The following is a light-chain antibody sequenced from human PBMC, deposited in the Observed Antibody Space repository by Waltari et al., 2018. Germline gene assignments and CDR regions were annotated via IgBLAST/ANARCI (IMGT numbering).Light chain of an antibody. CDR3: QQYDSSLYT. Sequence: EIVLTQSPGTLPLSPGNRATLSCRASRGVSSSSLAWSQQKPGQAPRPLIYGASTRATGIPDRFSGSGSGTDFTLTISRLEPEDFAVYYCQQYDSSLYTFGQGTKLEI. J-gene: IGKJ2*01. CDR1: RGVSSSS. CDR2: GAS. V-gene: IGKV3-20*01.